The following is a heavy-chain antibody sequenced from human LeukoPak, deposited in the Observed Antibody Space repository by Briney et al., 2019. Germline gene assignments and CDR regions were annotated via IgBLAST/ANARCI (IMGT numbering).Heavy chain of an antibody. V-gene: IGHV3-64*01. CDR3: ARAPPLERIGWYGEDEF. J-gene: IGHJ1*01. Sequence: GGSLRLSCAASGFTFSSYAMHWVRQAPGKGPEYVAVISGNGDKTHYGSSVQGRFTVSRDNSKNTLYLQMGSLRTEDMAVYYCARAPPLERIGWYGEDEFRGQGTLVTVSS. CDR2: ISGNGDKT. CDR1: GFTFSSYA. D-gene: IGHD6-19*01.